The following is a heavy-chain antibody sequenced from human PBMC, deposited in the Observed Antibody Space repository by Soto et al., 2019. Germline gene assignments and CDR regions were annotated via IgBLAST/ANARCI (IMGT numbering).Heavy chain of an antibody. CDR2: IYHSGST. CDR1: GGSISIGGYS. Sequence: SETLSLSCAISGGSISIGGYSWSWIRQPPGKGLEWIGYIYHSGSTYYNPSLKSRVTISVDRSKNQFSLKLSSVTAADTAVYYCARVVHEEMRWFDPWGHGTMVTVSS. CDR3: ARVVHEEMRWFDP. J-gene: IGHJ5*02. D-gene: IGHD3-10*01. V-gene: IGHV4-30-2*01.